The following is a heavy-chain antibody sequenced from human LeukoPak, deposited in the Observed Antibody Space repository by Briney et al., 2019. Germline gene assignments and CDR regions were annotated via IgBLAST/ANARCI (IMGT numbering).Heavy chain of an antibody. V-gene: IGHV4-4*02. CDR3: ARGGDWLFDY. CDR2: IHHSKSS. Sequence: GSLRLSCAASGFTFSSYSVNWVRQPPGKGLEWIGEIHHSKSSNYYPSLKSRVTISVDKSKNQFSLELNSVTAADTAVYYCARGGDWLFDYWGQGILVTVSS. CDR1: GFTFSSYSV. D-gene: IGHD2-21*02. J-gene: IGHJ4*02.